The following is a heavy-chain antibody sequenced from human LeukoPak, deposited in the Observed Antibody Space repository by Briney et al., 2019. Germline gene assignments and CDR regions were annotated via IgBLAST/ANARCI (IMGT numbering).Heavy chain of an antibody. J-gene: IGHJ2*01. V-gene: IGHV4-4*08. CDR3: ARRAYYDSSGYHPTAGYFDL. CDR2: IYSNGIS. CDR1: GGSIFSSY. Sequence: SETLSLTCSVSGGSIFSSYWNWIRQPPGKGLEWIGYIYSNGISNYSPSLRSRGTISIAPSKNQFSLRLTSVTAADTAMYYCARRAYYDSSGYHPTAGYFDLWGRGTLDTVSS. D-gene: IGHD3-22*01.